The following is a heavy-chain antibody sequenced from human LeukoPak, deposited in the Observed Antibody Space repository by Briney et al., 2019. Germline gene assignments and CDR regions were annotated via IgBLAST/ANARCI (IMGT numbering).Heavy chain of an antibody. Sequence: GGSLRLSCAASGFTFSSYAMSWVRQAPGKGLEWVSAISGSGGGTYYADSVKGRFTISRDNSKNTLYLQMNSLRAEDTAVYYCAKDLGIAVAVPYDAFDIWGQGTMVTVSS. CDR1: GFTFSSYA. CDR3: AKDLGIAVAVPYDAFDI. V-gene: IGHV3-23*01. D-gene: IGHD6-19*01. CDR2: ISGSGGGT. J-gene: IGHJ3*02.